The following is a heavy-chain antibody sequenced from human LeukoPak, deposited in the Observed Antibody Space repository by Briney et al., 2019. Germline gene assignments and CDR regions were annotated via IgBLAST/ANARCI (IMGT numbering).Heavy chain of an antibody. CDR3: ARDATSYYGSGSYDY. V-gene: IGHV4-4*07. CDR1: GGSISSYY. J-gene: IGHJ4*02. Sequence: SETLSLTCTVSGGSISSYYWSWIRQPAGKGLEWIGRIYTSGSTDYHPSLKSRLTMSVHTSKNQFSLKLSSVTAADTAVYYCARDATSYYGSGSYDYWGQGTLVTVSS. D-gene: IGHD3-10*01. CDR2: IYTSGST.